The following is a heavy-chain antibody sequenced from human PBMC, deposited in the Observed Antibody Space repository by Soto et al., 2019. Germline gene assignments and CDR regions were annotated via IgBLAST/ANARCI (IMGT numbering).Heavy chain of an antibody. CDR3: ARLSYYDSKDD. CDR2: IYYSGST. CDR1: GGSISSSSYC. V-gene: IGHV4-39*01. D-gene: IGHD3-22*01. Sequence: SETLSLTCTVSGGSISSSSYCWGWIRQPPGKGLEWIGSIYYSGSTYYNPSLKSRVTISVDTSKNQFSLKLSSVTAADTAVYYCARLSYYDSKDDWGQGTLVTVSS. J-gene: IGHJ4*02.